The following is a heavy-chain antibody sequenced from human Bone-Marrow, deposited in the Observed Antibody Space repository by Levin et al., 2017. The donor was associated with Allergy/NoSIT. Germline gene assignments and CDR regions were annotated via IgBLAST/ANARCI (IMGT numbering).Heavy chain of an antibody. CDR2: IIPIFGTA. CDR3: ARLSVVVVPAARPTRDNWFDP. D-gene: IGHD2-2*01. CDR1: GGTFSSYA. Sequence: SVKVSCKASGGTFSSYAISWVRQAPGQGLEWMGGIIPIFGTANYAQKFQGRVTITADKSTSTAYMELSSLRSEDTAVYYCARLSVVVVPAARPTRDNWFDPWGQGTLVTVSS. V-gene: IGHV1-69*06. J-gene: IGHJ5*02.